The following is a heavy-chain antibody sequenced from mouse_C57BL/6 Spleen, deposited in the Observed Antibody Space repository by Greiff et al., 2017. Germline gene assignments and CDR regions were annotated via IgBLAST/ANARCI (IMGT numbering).Heavy chain of an antibody. J-gene: IGHJ2*01. CDR1: GFTFSDYG. Sequence: EVQVVESGGGLVKPGGSLKLSCAASGFTFSDYGMHWVRQAPEKGLEWVAYISSGSGTIYYADTVKGRFTISRDNDTNTLFLQMTSLRSEDTAMYYCARSSDCAFVFDCWGQGTTLTVSS. CDR2: ISSGSGTI. D-gene: IGHD2-13*01. CDR3: ARSSDCAFVFDC. V-gene: IGHV5-17*01.